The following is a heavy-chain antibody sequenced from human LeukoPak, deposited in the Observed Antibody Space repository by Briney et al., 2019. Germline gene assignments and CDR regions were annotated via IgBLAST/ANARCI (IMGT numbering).Heavy chain of an antibody. Sequence: GGSLRLSCAASGFTFSDYYMSGIRQAPGKGVEWVSYISSGSSYIYYADSERGRFNISRDNAKTSLYLRMNSLRAEDTAVYYCASRAGIAAAQSFDIWGQGTMVTVSS. CDR2: ISSGSSYI. CDR1: GFTFSDYY. J-gene: IGHJ3*02. V-gene: IGHV3-11*06. CDR3: ASRAGIAAAQSFDI. D-gene: IGHD6-13*01.